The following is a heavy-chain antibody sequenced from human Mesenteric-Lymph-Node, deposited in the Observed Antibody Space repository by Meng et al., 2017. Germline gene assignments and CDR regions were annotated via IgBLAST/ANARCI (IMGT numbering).Heavy chain of an antibody. J-gene: IGHJ4*02. CDR1: GYTFTSYG. CDR3: ARQAISIAAAGTGDY. D-gene: IGHD6-13*01. Sequence: ASVKVSCKASGYTFTSYGISWVRQAPGQGLEWMGWISAYSGNTNYAQKVQDRVTMTTDTSTSTAYMELRSLRSDDTAVYYCARQAISIAAAGTGDYWGQGTLVTVSS. V-gene: IGHV1-18*01. CDR2: ISAYSGNT.